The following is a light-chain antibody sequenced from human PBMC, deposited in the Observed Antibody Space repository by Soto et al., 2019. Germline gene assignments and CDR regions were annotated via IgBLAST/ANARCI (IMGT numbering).Light chain of an antibody. V-gene: IGKV1-5*03. J-gene: IGKJ1*01. Sequence: DIQMTQSPATLSASVGDRVTITCRVSQSISSWLAWYQQKPGKAPKLLIYKASTLESGVPSRFSGSGSGTEFTLTISSLQPDDFATYYCQQYNSYPETFGHGTKVEIK. CDR2: KAS. CDR3: QQYNSYPET. CDR1: QSISSW.